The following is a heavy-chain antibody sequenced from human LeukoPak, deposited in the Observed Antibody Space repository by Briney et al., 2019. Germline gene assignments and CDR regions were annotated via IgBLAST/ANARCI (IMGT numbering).Heavy chain of an antibody. CDR1: GGTFSSYA. Sequence: SVKVSCKASGGTFSSYAISWVRQAPGQGLEWMGRIIPIFGIANYAQKFQGRVTITADKSKSTAYMELSSLRSEDTAVYYCARDLYDSIHDYWGQGTLVTVSS. D-gene: IGHD3-22*01. J-gene: IGHJ4*02. CDR2: IIPIFGIA. V-gene: IGHV1-69*04. CDR3: ARDLYDSIHDY.